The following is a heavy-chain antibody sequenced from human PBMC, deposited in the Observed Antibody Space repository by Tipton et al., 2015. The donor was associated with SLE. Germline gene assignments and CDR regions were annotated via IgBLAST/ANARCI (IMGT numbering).Heavy chain of an antibody. CDR3: TTSDPIGTMVQGAPGDY. CDR2: IRSKAYGGTT. J-gene: IGHJ4*02. CDR1: GFTFGDYA. Sequence: SLRLSCTASGFTFGDYAMSWVRQAPGKGLEWVGFIRSKAYGGTTEYAASVKGRFTISRDDSKSIAYLQMNSLKTEDTAVYYCTTSDPIGTMVQGAPGDYWGQGTLVTVSS. V-gene: IGHV3-49*04. D-gene: IGHD3-10*01.